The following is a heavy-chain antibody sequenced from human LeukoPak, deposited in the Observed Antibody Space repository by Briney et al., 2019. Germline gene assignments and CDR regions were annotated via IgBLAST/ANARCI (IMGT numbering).Heavy chain of an antibody. Sequence: GASVKVSCKASGYTFTSYYMQWVRQAPGQGLEWMGIINPSGGSTSYAQKFQGRVTMTRDTSTSTVYMELSSLRSEDTAVYYCARDLRGYSYYYGMDVWGQGTTVTVSS. CDR3: ARDLRGYSYYYGMDV. J-gene: IGHJ6*02. CDR2: INPSGGST. CDR1: GYTFTSYY. V-gene: IGHV1-46*01. D-gene: IGHD5-12*01.